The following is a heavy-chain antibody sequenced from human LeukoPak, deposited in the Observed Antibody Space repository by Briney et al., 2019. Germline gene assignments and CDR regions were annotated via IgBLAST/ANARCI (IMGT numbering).Heavy chain of an antibody. V-gene: IGHV3-74*01. CDR2: INRDGSST. Sequence: GGSLRLSCAASGIIFSNYWMHWVRQAPGKGLVWVSRINRDGSSTSYADSVKGRFTISRDNAKNTLYLQMNSLRAEDTAVYYCAKLLNDYGDYYFDYWGQGTLVTVSS. D-gene: IGHD4-17*01. J-gene: IGHJ4*02. CDR1: GIIFSNYW. CDR3: AKLLNDYGDYYFDY.